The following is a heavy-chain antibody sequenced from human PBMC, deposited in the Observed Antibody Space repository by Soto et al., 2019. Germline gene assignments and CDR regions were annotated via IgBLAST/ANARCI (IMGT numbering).Heavy chain of an antibody. CDR1: GYTFTSYY. V-gene: IGHV1-46*03. J-gene: IGHJ5*02. CDR2: INPSGGST. Sequence: ASVKVSCKASGYTFTSYYMHWVRQAPGQGLEWMGIINPSGGSTSYAQKFQGRVTMTRDTSTSTVYMELSSLRSEDTAVYYCARDRGTMVRGVIITSPNSGGNWFDPWGQGTLVTVSS. CDR3: ARDRGTMVRGVIITSPNSGGNWFDP. D-gene: IGHD3-10*01.